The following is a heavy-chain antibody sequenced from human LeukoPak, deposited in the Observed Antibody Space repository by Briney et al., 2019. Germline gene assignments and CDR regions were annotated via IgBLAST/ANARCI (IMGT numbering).Heavy chain of an antibody. CDR2: INHSGST. V-gene: IGHV4-34*01. CDR3: ARGRQLVRRYYFDY. CDR1: GGSFSGYY. J-gene: IGHJ4*02. D-gene: IGHD6-13*01. Sequence: SETLSLTCAVYGGSFSGYYWSWIRRPPGKGLEWIGEINHSGSTNYNPSLKNRVTISVDTSKNQFSLKLSSVTAADTAVYYCARGRQLVRRYYFDYWGQGTLVTVSS.